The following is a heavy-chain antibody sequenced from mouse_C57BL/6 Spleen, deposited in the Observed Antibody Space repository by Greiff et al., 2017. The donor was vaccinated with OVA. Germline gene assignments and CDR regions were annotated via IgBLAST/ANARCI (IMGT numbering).Heavy chain of an antibody. V-gene: IGHV1-72*01. D-gene: IGHD2-1*01. J-gene: IGHJ3*01. Sequence: QVQLKQSGAELVKPGASVKLSCKASGYTFTSYWMHWVKQRPGRGLEWIGRIDPNSGGTKYNEKFKSKATLTVDKPSSTAYMQLSSLTSEDSAVDYCARGGYYGNYGAYWGQGTLVTVSA. CDR2: IDPNSGGT. CDR3: ARGGYYGNYGAY. CDR1: GYTFTSYW.